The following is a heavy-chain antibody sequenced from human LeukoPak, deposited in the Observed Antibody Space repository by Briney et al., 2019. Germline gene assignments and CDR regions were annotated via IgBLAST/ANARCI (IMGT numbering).Heavy chain of an antibody. D-gene: IGHD3-10*01. CDR3: ARHPIFSGTASQLWFDP. J-gene: IGHJ5*02. CDR2: TYYAGST. Sequence: SETLSLTCTISGGSISTTDYYWGWLRQPPGKGPEWIGSTYYAGSTFYKPSLRSRVTISVDTSKNQFSLTLNSVTAADTAVYYCARHPIFSGTASQLWFDPWGQGALVTVSS. CDR1: GGSISTTDYY. V-gene: IGHV4-39*01.